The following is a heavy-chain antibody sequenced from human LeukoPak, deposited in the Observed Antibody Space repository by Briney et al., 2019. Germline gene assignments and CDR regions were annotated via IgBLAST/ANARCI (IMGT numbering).Heavy chain of an antibody. V-gene: IGHV3-21*04. CDR2: ISSSSKYI. CDR3: AKDIASGYEGFDY. Sequence: GGSLRLSCAASGLTFSSYSMNWVRQAPGKGLEWVSSISSSSKYIFYADSVKGRFTISRDNAKNSLYLQMNSLRAEDTALYYCAKDIASGYEGFDYWGQGTLVTVSS. CDR1: GLTFSSYS. D-gene: IGHD5-12*01. J-gene: IGHJ4*02.